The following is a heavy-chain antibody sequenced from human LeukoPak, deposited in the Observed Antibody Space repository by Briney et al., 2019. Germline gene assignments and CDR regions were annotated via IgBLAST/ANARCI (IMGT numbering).Heavy chain of an antibody. CDR3: ARGRTFDN. CDR1: GGSISSNH. J-gene: IGHJ4*02. V-gene: IGHV4-59*01. CDR2: IYDRGST. Sequence: PSETLSLTCTVSGGSISSNHWSWIRQPPGKGLEWIGNIYDRGSTKYNPSLKSRVTISVDTSKNQFSLRLSSVTAADTAVYYCARGRTFDNWGQGTLVTVSS.